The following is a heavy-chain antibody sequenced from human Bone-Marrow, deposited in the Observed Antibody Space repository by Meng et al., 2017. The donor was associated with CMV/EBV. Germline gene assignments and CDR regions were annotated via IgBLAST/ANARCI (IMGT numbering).Heavy chain of an antibody. J-gene: IGHJ2*01. Sequence: AAGFTFSDYYMRWIRQAPGKGLEWVSYISSSGSTIYYADSVKGRFTISRDNAKNSLYLQMNSLRAEDTAVYYCARVEMATNPGYFDLWGRGTLVTVSS. CDR1: GFTFSDYY. V-gene: IGHV3-11*01. CDR2: ISSSGSTI. D-gene: IGHD5-24*01. CDR3: ARVEMATNPGYFDL.